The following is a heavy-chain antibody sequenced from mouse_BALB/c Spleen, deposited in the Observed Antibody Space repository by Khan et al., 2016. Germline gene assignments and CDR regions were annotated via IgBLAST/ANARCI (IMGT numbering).Heavy chain of an antibody. J-gene: IGHJ2*01. V-gene: IGHV3-8*02. CDR1: GDSITSGY. D-gene: IGHD1-1*02. CDR2: ISYSGST. Sequence: VQLKQSGPSLVKPSQTLSLTCSVTGDSITSGYWNWIRKFPGNKLEYMGYISYSGSTYYNPSLNSRISITRDTSKFQYSLQLNSVTTEVTATYYCAGYYGHFFDYWGQGTTLTVSS. CDR3: AGYYGHFFDY.